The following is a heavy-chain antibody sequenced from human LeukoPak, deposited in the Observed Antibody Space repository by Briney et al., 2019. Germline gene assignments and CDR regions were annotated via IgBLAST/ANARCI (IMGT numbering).Heavy chain of an antibody. CDR3: ARAKIEYSSSSAAWYYYMDV. CDR1: GFTFSSYA. CDR2: ISSSGSTI. Sequence: GGSLRLSCVASGFTFSSYAMSWVRQAPGKGLEWVSYISSSGSTIYYADSVKGRFTISRDNAKNSLYLQMNSLRAEDTAVYYCARAKIEYSSSSAAWYYYMDVWGKGTTVTVSS. D-gene: IGHD6-6*01. J-gene: IGHJ6*03. V-gene: IGHV3-48*04.